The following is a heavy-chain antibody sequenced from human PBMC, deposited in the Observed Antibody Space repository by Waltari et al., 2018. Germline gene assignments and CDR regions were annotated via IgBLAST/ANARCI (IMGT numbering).Heavy chain of an antibody. Sequence: QLQLQESGPGLVKPSETLSLTCTVSGGSISSSSYYWGWIRQPPGKGLEWIGSIYYSGSTYYTPSLNRRVTISVDTSKNQFSLKLSSVTAADTAVYYCARGGGWDGDYDYWGQGTLVTVSS. CDR3: ARGGGWDGDYDY. J-gene: IGHJ4*02. CDR2: IYYSGST. CDR1: GGSISSSSYY. D-gene: IGHD6-19*01. V-gene: IGHV4-39*07.